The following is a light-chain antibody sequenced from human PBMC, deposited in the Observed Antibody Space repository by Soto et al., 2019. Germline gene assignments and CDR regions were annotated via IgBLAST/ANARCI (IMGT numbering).Light chain of an antibody. Sequence: DIQMTQSPSSLSASVGDRVTITCRASQSIDKFLNWYQKKPGQAPKLLIHYASSLQSGVPSTFSGTGFGIDFSLTISNLQPEDFATYYCQQSSTTPRTFGQGTKVDIK. J-gene: IGKJ1*01. V-gene: IGKV1-39*01. CDR3: QQSSTTPRT. CDR1: QSIDKF. CDR2: YAS.